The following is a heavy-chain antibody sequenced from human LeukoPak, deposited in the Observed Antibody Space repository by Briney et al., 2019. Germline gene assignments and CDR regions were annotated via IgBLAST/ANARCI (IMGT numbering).Heavy chain of an antibody. CDR2: ISSGGGST. J-gene: IGHJ4*02. D-gene: IGHD3-22*01. Sequence: GGSLRLSCAASGFTFSSYGMSWVRQAPGKALEWVSGISSGGGSTHYADSVKGRFTISRDNSKNTLYLVMSSLRAEDTAVYYCAKSGYNYDSNAYPFIDYWGQGTLVTVSS. V-gene: IGHV3-23*01. CDR1: GFTFSSYG. CDR3: AKSGYNYDSNAYPFIDY.